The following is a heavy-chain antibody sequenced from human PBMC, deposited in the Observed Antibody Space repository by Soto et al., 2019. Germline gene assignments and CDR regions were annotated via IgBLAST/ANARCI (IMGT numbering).Heavy chain of an antibody. V-gene: IGHV1-18*01. J-gene: IGHJ6*02. CDR1: GYTFTSYG. Sequence: QVQLVQSGAEVKKPGASVKVSCKASGYTFTSYGISWVRQAPGQGLEWMGWISAYNGNTNYAQKLQGRVTMTTDTSTSTAYMELRSLRSDDTAVYYCARMVLISEMATIRPYYYGMDVWGQGTTVTVSS. D-gene: IGHD5-12*01. CDR3: ARMVLISEMATIRPYYYGMDV. CDR2: ISAYNGNT.